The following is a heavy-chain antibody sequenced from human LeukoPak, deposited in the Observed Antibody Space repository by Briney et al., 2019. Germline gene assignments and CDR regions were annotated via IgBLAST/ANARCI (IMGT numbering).Heavy chain of an antibody. V-gene: IGHV3-7*01. CDR3: ASGGHVDY. CDR2: INPDGTEK. CDR1: GLYFSGFW. J-gene: IGHJ4*02. Sequence: GGSLRLSCAASGLYFSGFWMTWVRQVPGKSLEWVANINPDGTEKHCVDSAKGRFTISRDNAQDSVYLQMSSLRVEDTAVYFCASGGHVDYLGPGTLVTVSS. D-gene: IGHD3-10*01.